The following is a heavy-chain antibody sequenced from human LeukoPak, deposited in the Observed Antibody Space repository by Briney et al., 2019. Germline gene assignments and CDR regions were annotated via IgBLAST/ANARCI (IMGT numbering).Heavy chain of an antibody. CDR2: INPNNGGT. D-gene: IGHD3-22*01. CDR1: GYTFTGYY. CDR3: AGEDNSSGYRPFDI. J-gene: IGHJ3*02. Sequence: ASVKVSCKASGYTFTGYYIHWVRQAPGQGLDWMGRINPNNGGTNYAQKFQGRVTMTRDMSMSTAYMELSRLRSDDTAVYYCAGEDNSSGYRPFDIWGQGTMVTVPS. V-gene: IGHV1-2*06.